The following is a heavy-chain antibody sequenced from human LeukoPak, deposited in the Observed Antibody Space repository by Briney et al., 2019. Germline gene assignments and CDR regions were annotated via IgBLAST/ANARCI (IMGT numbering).Heavy chain of an antibody. Sequence: PSETLSLTCTVPGGSISSYYWSWIRHPPGKGLEWIGYIYYSGSTNYNPSLKSRVTISVDTSKNQFSLKLSSVTAADTAVYYCARHFYRSGSYALDYWGQGTLVSVSS. D-gene: IGHD3-10*01. CDR2: IYYSGST. CDR3: ARHFYRSGSYALDY. CDR1: GGSISSYY. J-gene: IGHJ4*02. V-gene: IGHV4-59*01.